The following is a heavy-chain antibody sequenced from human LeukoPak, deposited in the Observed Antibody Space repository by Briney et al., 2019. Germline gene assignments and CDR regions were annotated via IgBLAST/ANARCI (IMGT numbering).Heavy chain of an antibody. CDR1: GGSISSYYW. V-gene: IGHV2-5*01. CDR2: IYWNDDK. Sequence: TLSLTCTVSGGSISSYYWSWIRQPPGKALEWLALIYWNDDKRYSPSLKSRLTITKDTSKNQVVLTMTNMDPVDTATYYCAHRLFSGIAIHWGRGTLVTVSS. J-gene: IGHJ4*02. D-gene: IGHD6-13*01. CDR3: AHRLFSGIAIH.